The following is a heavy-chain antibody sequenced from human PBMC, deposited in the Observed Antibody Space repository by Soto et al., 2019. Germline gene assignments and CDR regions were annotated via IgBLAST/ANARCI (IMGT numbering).Heavy chain of an antibody. J-gene: IGHJ3*02. Sequence: EVQLLESGGGLVQPGGSLRLSCAASGFTFSSYAMSWVRQAPGKGLEWVSAISGSGCATYYADSVKGRFTISRDISKNTLYLQMNSLRAADTAVYYCAKHLPRFRQWLVRPLDAFDIWGQGTMVTVSS. CDR1: GFTFSSYA. D-gene: IGHD6-19*01. CDR2: ISGSGCAT. CDR3: AKHLPRFRQWLVRPLDAFDI. V-gene: IGHV3-23*01.